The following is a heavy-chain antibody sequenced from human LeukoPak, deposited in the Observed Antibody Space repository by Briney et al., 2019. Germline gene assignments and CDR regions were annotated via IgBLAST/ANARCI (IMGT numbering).Heavy chain of an antibody. J-gene: IGHJ6*03. CDR2: ISGSGGST. D-gene: IGHD3-16*01. CDR3: AEGGGNYYYYYMDV. Sequence: PSETLSLTCAVSGAAISSSFYYWGWIRQPPGKGLEWVSAISGSGGSTYYADSVKGRFTISRDNSKNTLYLQMNSLRAEDTAVYYCAEGGGNYYYYYMDVWGKGTTVTVSS. CDR1: GAAISSSFYY. V-gene: IGHV3-23*01.